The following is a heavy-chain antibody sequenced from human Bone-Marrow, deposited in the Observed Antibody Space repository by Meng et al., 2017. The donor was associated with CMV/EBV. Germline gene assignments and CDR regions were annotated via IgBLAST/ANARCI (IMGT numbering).Heavy chain of an antibody. CDR1: GFAFRNYA. Sequence: GESLKISCAASGFAFRNYAMYWFRQAPGKGLEWVAYVQYDGSTEKYVDSVKGRFTISRDSSKNTLFLHMSSLRLEDTAIYFCAKDDYGVDVWVQGTTVTVSS. V-gene: IGHV3-30*02. J-gene: IGHJ6*02. CDR3: AKDDYGVDV. CDR2: VQYDGSTE.